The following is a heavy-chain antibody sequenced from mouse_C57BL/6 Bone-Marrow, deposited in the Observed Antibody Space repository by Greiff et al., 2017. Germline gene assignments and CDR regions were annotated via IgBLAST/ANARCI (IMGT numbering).Heavy chain of an antibody. J-gene: IGHJ1*03. CDR1: GFAFSDYY. Sequence: DVHLVESEGGLVQPGSSMKLSCTASGFAFSDYYMAWVRQVPEKGLEWVANINYDGSSTYYLDSLKSRFIISRDNAKNILYLQMSSLKSEDTATYYGARGSLDSCGSYWYFDVWGTGTTVTVSS. CDR2: INYDGSST. CDR3: ARGSLDSCGSYWYFDV. D-gene: IGHD1-1*01. V-gene: IGHV5-16*01.